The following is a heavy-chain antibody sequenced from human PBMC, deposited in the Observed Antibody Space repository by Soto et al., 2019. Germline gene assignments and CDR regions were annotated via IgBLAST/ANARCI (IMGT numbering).Heavy chain of an antibody. D-gene: IGHD3-10*01. Sequence: GASVKVSCKASGYTFTSYDINWVRQATGQGLEWMGWMNPNSGNTGYAQKFQGRVTMTRNTSISTAYMELSSLRSEDTAAYYCARGLSPAKLLWFGELLSGPKLTRRYYFDYWGQGTLVTVSS. V-gene: IGHV1-8*01. J-gene: IGHJ4*02. CDR1: GYTFTSYD. CDR3: ARGLSPAKLLWFGELLSGPKLTRRYYFDY. CDR2: MNPNSGNT.